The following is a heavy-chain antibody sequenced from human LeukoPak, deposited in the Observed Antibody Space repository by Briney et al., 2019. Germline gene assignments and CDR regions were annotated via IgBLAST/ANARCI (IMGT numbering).Heavy chain of an antibody. Sequence: GGSLRLSCAASGFTFSDYWMSWVRLAPGKGLEWVATIKHDGSEKYYVDSVKGRFTISRDNAKNSLYLQMNSLRAEDTAVYYCARPIGHSSSSYFDFWGRGALVTVSS. CDR1: GFTFSDYW. CDR2: IKHDGSEK. D-gene: IGHD6-6*01. J-gene: IGHJ4*02. CDR3: ARPIGHSSSSYFDF. V-gene: IGHV3-7*02.